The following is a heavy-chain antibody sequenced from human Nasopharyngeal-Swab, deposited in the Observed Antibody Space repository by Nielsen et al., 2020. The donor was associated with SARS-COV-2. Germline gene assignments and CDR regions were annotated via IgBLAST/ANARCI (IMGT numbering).Heavy chain of an antibody. D-gene: IGHD6-13*01. CDR3: ARANSSSWSFDY. Sequence: LKISCAASGFTFSSYGMHRVRQAPGKGLEWVAVISYDGSNKYYADSVKGRFTISRDNSKNTLYLQMNSLRAEDTAVYYCARANSSSWSFDYWGQGTLVTVSS. CDR1: GFTFSSYG. CDR2: ISYDGSNK. J-gene: IGHJ4*02. V-gene: IGHV3-30*03.